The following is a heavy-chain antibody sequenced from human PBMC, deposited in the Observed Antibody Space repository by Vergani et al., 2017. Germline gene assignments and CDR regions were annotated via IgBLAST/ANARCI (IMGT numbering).Heavy chain of an antibody. J-gene: IGHJ6*03. CDR1: GGTFSSYA. V-gene: IGHV1-69*01. CDR2: IIPIFGTA. CDR3: TSITMVRGVILIAEGLYYYMDV. Sequence: QVQLVQSGAEVKKPGSSVKVSCKASGGTFSSYAISWVRQAPGQGLEWMGGIIPIFGTANYAQKFQGRVTITADESTSTAYMELSSLRSEDTAVYYCTSITMVRGVILIAEGLYYYMDVWGKGTTVTVSS. D-gene: IGHD3-10*01.